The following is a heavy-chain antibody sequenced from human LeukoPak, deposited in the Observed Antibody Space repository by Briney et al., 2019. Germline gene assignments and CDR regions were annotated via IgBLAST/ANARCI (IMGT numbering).Heavy chain of an antibody. V-gene: IGHV3-23*01. CDR2: SVGGGDT. Sequence: GGSLRLSCAASGLEFSVFGMSWVRQAPGKRLEWVSSVGGGDTYYADSVKGRFTISRDNSKNTIFLQMNSLRAEDTAVYYCGKEFSSGWFFWGQGTLVSVSS. J-gene: IGHJ4*02. D-gene: IGHD6-13*01. CDR1: GLEFSVFG. CDR3: GKEFSSGWFF.